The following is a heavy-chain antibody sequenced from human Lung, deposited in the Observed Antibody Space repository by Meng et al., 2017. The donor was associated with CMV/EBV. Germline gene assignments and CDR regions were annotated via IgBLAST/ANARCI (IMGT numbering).Heavy chain of an antibody. CDR1: GGSFSDYY. CDR2: INHSGST. V-gene: IGHV4-34*01. J-gene: IGHJ4*02. CDR3: ARVQWLAYYFDS. D-gene: IGHD6-19*01. Sequence: SXTXSLXCGVYGGSFSDYYWSWIRQPPGKGLEWIGEINHSGSTNYNPSLKSRLTVSIDTSSDQFSLRLTSVTAADTAVYYCARVQWLAYYFDSWGQGKLVTVSS.